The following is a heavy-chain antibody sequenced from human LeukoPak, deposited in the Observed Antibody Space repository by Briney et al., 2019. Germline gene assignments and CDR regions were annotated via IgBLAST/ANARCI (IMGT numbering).Heavy chain of an antibody. CDR3: TSWSGFSRSADY. Sequence: GGSLRLSCAASGFTFSSSAMSWVRQAPGKGLEWVSGISGRDGSTYYADSVKGRFTISRDNSKNTLYLQMNSLRAEDTAVYYCTSWSGFSRSADYWGQGTLVTVSS. J-gene: IGHJ4*02. V-gene: IGHV3-23*01. D-gene: IGHD6-13*01. CDR2: ISGRDGST. CDR1: GFTFSSSA.